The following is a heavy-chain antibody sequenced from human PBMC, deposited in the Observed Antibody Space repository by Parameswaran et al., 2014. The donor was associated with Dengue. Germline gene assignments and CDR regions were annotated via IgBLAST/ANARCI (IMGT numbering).Heavy chain of an antibody. Sequence: WVRQAPGQGLEWMGWISAYNGNTNYAQKLQGRVTMTTDTSTSTAYMELRSLRSDDTAVYYCARDQGFGRFGELFEYYYYGMDVWGQGTTVTVSS. D-gene: IGHD3-16*01. V-gene: IGHV1-18*01. J-gene: IGHJ6*02. CDR2: ISAYNGNT. CDR3: ARDQGFGRFGELFEYYYYGMDV.